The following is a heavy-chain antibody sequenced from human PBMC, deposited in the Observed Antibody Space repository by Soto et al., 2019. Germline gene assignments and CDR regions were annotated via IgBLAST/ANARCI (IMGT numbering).Heavy chain of an antibody. V-gene: IGHV4-34*01. Sequence: QVQLQQWGAGLLKPSETLSLTCAVYGGSLSGYYWSWIRQPQGKGLEWIGEIHHSGGTNYNPSLGRRVTISVDTSRKRFTRKLSFVTGADTAVYSCARLMSNSKPIYDMDVSGHGPTVTVSS. D-gene: IGHD7-27*01. CDR1: GGSLSGYY. CDR3: ARLMSNSKPIYDMDV. CDR2: IHHSGGT. J-gene: IGHJ6*02.